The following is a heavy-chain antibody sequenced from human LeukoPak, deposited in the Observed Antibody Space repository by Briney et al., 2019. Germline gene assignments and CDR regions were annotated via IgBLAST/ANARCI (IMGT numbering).Heavy chain of an antibody. V-gene: IGHV3-7*01. CDR3: ARDFGVFCSGGSCPFDY. D-gene: IGHD2-15*01. Sequence: SGGSLRLSCAASGFTFGSYWMSWVRQAPGKGLEWVANIKQDGSEKYYVDSVKGRFTISRDNAKNSLYLQMNSLRAEDTAVYYCARDFGVFCSGGSCPFDYWGQGTLVTVSS. CDR1: GFTFGSYW. CDR2: IKQDGSEK. J-gene: IGHJ4*02.